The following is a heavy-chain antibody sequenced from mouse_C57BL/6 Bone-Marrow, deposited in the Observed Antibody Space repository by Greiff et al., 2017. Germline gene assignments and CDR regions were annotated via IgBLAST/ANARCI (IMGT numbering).Heavy chain of an antibody. V-gene: IGHV10-1*01. J-gene: IGHJ2*01. D-gene: IGHD2-1*01. CDR2: IRSKSNNYAT. CDR3: VRHHYGNYRR. CDR1: GFSFNTYA. Sequence: EVQLVESGGGLVQPKGSLKLSCAASGFSFNTYAMNWVRQAPGKGLEWVARIRSKSNNYATYYADSVKDRFTISRDDSESMLYLQMNNLKTEDTAMYYCVRHHYGNYRRWGQGTTLTVSS.